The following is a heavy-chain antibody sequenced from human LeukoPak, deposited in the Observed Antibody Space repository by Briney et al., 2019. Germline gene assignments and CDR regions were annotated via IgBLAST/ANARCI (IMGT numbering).Heavy chain of an antibody. Sequence: GGSLRLSCAASGFNFSSYWMNWVRQAPGKGLEWVANIKQDGSEKYNVDSVKGRFTISRDNAKNSLYLQMNSLRAEDTALYYCARDLRDGYNLLDSWGQGTLVTVSS. CDR3: ARDLRDGYNLLDS. D-gene: IGHD5-24*01. CDR2: IKQDGSEK. V-gene: IGHV3-7*01. CDR1: GFNFSSYW. J-gene: IGHJ4*02.